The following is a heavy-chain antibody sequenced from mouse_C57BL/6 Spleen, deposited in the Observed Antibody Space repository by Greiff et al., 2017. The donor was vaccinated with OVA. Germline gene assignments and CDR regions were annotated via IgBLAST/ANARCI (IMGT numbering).Heavy chain of an antibody. CDR2: IHPNSGST. V-gene: IGHV1-64*01. CDR3: ARYTTGCFDV. CDR1: GYTFTSYW. J-gene: IGHJ1*03. D-gene: IGHD5-1-1*01. Sequence: VKLQQPGAELVKPGASVKLSCKASGYTFTSYWMHWVKQRPGQGLEWIGMIHPNSGSTNYNEKFKSKATLTVDKSSITAYMQLSSLSSEDTAVYYCARYTTGCFDVWGTGTTGTVSS.